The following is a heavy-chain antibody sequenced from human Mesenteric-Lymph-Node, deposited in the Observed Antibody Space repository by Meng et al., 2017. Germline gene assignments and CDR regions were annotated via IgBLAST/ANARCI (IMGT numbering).Heavy chain of an antibody. J-gene: IGHJ6*02. D-gene: IGHD5-24*01. CDR1: GFTFSSYA. CDR2: ISYDGSNK. Sequence: GESLKISCAASGFTFSSYAMHWVRQAPGKGLEWVAVISYDGSNKYYADSVKGRFTISRDNSKNTLYLQMNSLRAEDTAVYYCAREARRWRVYYGMDVWGQGTMVTVSS. V-gene: IGHV3-30*01. CDR3: AREARRWRVYYGMDV.